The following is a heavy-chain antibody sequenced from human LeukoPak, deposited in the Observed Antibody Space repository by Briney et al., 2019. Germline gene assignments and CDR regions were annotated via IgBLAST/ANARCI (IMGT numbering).Heavy chain of an antibody. V-gene: IGHV6-1*01. Sequence: SQTLSLTCAISGDSVSSNSAAWNWIRQSPSRGLEWLGSTYYRSKWYNDYAVSVKSRITINPDTSKNQFSLQLNSVTPEDTAVYYCARGVVEYCSSTSCYPLAFDIWGQGTMVTVSS. CDR1: GDSVSSNSAA. CDR2: TYYRSKWYN. D-gene: IGHD2-2*01. J-gene: IGHJ3*02. CDR3: ARGVVEYCSSTSCYPLAFDI.